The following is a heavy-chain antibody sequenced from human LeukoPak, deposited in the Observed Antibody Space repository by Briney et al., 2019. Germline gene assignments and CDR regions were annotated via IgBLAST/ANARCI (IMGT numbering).Heavy chain of an antibody. CDR2: IYYSGST. D-gene: IGHD2-15*01. J-gene: IGHJ4*02. V-gene: IGHV4-39*01. CDR1: GGSISSSSYY. CDR3: ARQTDVVAATSGGRSRSYYFDY. Sequence: SSETLSLTCTVSGGSISSSSYYWGWIRQPPGKGLEWIGSIYYSGSTYYNPSLKSRVTISVDTSKYQFSLKLSSVTAADTAVYYCARQTDVVAATSGGRSRSYYFDYWGQGTLVTVSS.